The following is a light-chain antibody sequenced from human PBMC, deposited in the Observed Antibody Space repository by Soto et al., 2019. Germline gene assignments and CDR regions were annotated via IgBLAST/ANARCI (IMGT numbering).Light chain of an antibody. CDR3: QQANSFPWT. CDR1: QDISGW. CDR2: AAS. V-gene: IGKV1D-12*01. Sequence: DIPMTQSPSSVSESVGDRVTITCRASQDISGWLAWFQQKPGKAPNLLIYAASILQSGVPSRFSGSGSGTDFTLTITYLQPEDFATYYCQQANSFPWTFGQGTKVEL. J-gene: IGKJ1*01.